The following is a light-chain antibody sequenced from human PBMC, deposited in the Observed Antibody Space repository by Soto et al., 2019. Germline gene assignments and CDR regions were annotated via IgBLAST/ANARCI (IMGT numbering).Light chain of an antibody. J-gene: IGLJ2*01. V-gene: IGLV2-14*01. CDR1: SSDVGGYNS. Sequence: QSALTQPASVSGSPGQSITISCTGTSSDVGGYNSVSWYQQHPGKAPKLMIYEVSNRPSGVSNRFSGSKSGNTASLTISGLQAEDEADYYCSSYTSSSTLYVVFGGWTKLTVL. CDR3: SSYTSSSTLYVV. CDR2: EVS.